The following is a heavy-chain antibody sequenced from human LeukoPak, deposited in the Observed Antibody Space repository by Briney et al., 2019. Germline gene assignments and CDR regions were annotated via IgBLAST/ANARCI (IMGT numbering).Heavy chain of an antibody. V-gene: IGHV3-74*01. CDR3: VKLRTGTATNFDY. J-gene: IGHJ4*02. CDR1: GFTFSNYW. Sequence: GGSLRLSCAASGFTFSNYWMHWVRQAPGKGLVWVSRIKRDGSSTDYADSVKGRFTISRDNAKNTLYLQMNSLRAEDTAIYYCVKLRTGTATNFDYWGQGTLVTVSS. CDR2: IKRDGSST. D-gene: IGHD1-1*01.